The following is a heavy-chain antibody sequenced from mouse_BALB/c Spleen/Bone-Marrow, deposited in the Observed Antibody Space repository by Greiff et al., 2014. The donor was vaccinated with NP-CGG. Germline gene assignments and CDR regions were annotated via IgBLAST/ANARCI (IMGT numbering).Heavy chain of an antibody. D-gene: IGHD1-1*01. CDR1: GYTFTSYW. CDR3: ARFPFYYGSSFYYFDY. V-gene: IGHV1S41*01. J-gene: IGHJ2*01. CDR2: IAPGSGST. Sequence: DLVEPGASVKLSCKASGYTFTSYWINWIKQRPGQGLEWIGRIAPGSGSTYYNEMFKGKATLTVDTSSSTAYIQLSSLSSEDSAVYFCARFPFYYGSSFYYFDYWGQGTTLTVSS.